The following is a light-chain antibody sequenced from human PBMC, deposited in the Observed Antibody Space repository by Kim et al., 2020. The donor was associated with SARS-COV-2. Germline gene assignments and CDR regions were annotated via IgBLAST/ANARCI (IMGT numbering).Light chain of an antibody. CDR2: LNSDGSH. Sequence: VKLTCTLSSGHSSDAIAWHQQHPEKGPRYLMKLNSDGSHSKGGGIPARFSGSSSGAGRYLTISSLQSEDEADYYCQTWGTGIHWVFGGGTQLTVL. CDR3: QTWGTGIHWV. J-gene: IGLJ3*02. V-gene: IGLV4-69*01. CDR1: SGHSSDA.